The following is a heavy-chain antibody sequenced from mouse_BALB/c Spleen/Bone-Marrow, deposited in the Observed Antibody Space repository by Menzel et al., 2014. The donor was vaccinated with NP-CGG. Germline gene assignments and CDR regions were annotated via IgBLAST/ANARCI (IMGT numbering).Heavy chain of an antibody. Sequence: DVQLVESGPDLVKPSQSLSLTCTVTGYSITSGYTWHWIRQFPGNTLEWMGYIHYSGTTNYTPSLKSRISITRDTSKNQFFLQLNSVTTEDTATYYCAITTVVNAMDYWGQGTSVTVSS. CDR2: IHYSGTT. CDR3: AITTVVNAMDY. D-gene: IGHD1-1*01. J-gene: IGHJ4*01. CDR1: GYSITSGYT. V-gene: IGHV3-1*02.